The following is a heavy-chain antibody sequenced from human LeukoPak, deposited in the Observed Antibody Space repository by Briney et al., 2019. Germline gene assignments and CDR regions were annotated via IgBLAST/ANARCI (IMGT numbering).Heavy chain of an antibody. CDR1: GFTFSSYS. CDR2: ISSGSSYI. CDR3: ARDGARGATLQ. V-gene: IGHV3-21*01. D-gene: IGHD1-26*01. Sequence: GGSLRLSCAASGFTFSSYSMNWVRQAPGKGLEWVSSISSGSSYIYYADSVKGRFTISRDDAKNSLYLQMNSLRAEDTAVYYCARDGARGATLQWGQGTLVTVSS. J-gene: IGHJ4*02.